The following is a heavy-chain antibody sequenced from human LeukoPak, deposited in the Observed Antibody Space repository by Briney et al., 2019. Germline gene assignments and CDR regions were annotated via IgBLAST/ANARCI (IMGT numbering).Heavy chain of an antibody. CDR2: ISSSGSTI. J-gene: IGHJ6*02. V-gene: IGHV3-11*01. Sequence: PGGSLRLSCAASGFTFSDYYMSWIRQAPGKGLEWVSYISSSGSTIYCADSVKGRFTISRDNAKNSLYLQMNSLRAEDTAVYYCARDGSPFWSGPEVNYYYGMDVWGQGTTVTVSS. CDR3: ARDGSPFWSGPEVNYYYGMDV. D-gene: IGHD3-3*01. CDR1: GFTFSDYY.